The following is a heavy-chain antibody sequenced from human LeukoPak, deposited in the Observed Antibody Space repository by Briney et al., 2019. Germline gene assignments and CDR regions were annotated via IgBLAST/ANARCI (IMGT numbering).Heavy chain of an antibody. CDR2: ISGSGSKT. J-gene: IGHJ3*02. V-gene: IGHV3-23*01. CDR1: GFTSGLTFSNYA. CDR3: AKASGDIVVVPAASRAFDI. Sequence: GGSLRLSCAASGFTSGLTFSNYAMNWVRQAPGKGLEWVSTISGSGSKTYYADSVKGRFTISRDNSKNTMDLQMNSLRAEDTAVYYCAKASGDIVVVPAASRAFDIWGQGTMVTVSS. D-gene: IGHD2-2*01.